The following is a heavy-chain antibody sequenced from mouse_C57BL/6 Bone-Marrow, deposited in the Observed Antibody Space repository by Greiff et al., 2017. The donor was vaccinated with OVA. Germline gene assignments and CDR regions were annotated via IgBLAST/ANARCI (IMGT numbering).Heavy chain of an antibody. Sequence: QVQLKQPGAELVKPGASVKLSCKASGYTFTSYWMHWVKQRPGRGLEWIGRIDPNSGGTKYNEKFKSKATLTVDKPSSTAYMQLSSLTSEDSAVYYCARWGYPLDYFDYGGQGTTLTVSS. CDR1: GYTFTSYW. D-gene: IGHD3-1*01. CDR2: IDPNSGGT. J-gene: IGHJ2*01. CDR3: ARWGYPLDYFDY. V-gene: IGHV1-72*01.